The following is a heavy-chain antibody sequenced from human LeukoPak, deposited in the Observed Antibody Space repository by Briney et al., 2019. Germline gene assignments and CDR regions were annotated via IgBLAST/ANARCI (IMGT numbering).Heavy chain of an antibody. Sequence: GGSLRLSCAASGFTFSSYAMSWVRQAPGKGLEWVSFITPNADRTSYADSVEGRFTISRDNPRNTLYMQMNSLRDEDTAIYYCAIMHGYYDGSGYWVQWGQGTLVTVSS. CDR3: AIMHGYYDGSGYWVQ. V-gene: IGHV3-23*01. J-gene: IGHJ1*01. CDR2: ITPNADRT. CDR1: GFTFSSYA. D-gene: IGHD3-22*01.